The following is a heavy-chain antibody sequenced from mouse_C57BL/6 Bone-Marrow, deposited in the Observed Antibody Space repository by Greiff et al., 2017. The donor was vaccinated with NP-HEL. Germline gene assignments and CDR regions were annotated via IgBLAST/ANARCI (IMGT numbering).Heavy chain of an antibody. V-gene: IGHV5-17*01. CDR1: GFTFSDYG. CDR3: ARRRSLV. J-gene: IGHJ1*03. D-gene: IGHD6-1*01. Sequence: EVKLVESGGGLVKPGGSLKLSCAASGFTFSDYGMHWVRQAPEKGLEWVAYISSGRSAIYYADTVKGPFTISRDNAKNTLFLQRTSLRSEDTAMYYCARRRSLVWGTGTTVTVSS. CDR2: ISSGRSAI.